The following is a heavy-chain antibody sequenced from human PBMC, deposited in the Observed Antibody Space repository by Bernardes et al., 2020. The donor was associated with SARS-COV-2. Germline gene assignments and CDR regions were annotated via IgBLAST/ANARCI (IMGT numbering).Heavy chain of an antibody. J-gene: IGHJ5*02. CDR1: GDSISSKY. D-gene: IGHD6-19*01. CDR3: ASGGSGWYSWFDP. Sequence: SETLSLTCTVSGDSISSKYWNWIRQSPGKGLEWIGYISYNGNTNYNPSLKSRVTISVDTSKNQFSLKLTSVTAADTAVYYCASGGSGWYSWFDPWGQGTLVTVSS. V-gene: IGHV4-59*08. CDR2: ISYNGNT.